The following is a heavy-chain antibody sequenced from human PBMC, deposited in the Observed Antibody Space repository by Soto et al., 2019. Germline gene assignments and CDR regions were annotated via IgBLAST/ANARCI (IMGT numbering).Heavy chain of an antibody. CDR2: IIPIIGPA. D-gene: IGHD3-22*01. J-gene: IGHJ5*02. V-gene: IGHV1-69*01. Sequence: QVQLVQSGAEVKRPGSSVKLSCKASGGTFTYYGISWVRQAPGQGLEWMGGIIPIIGPATYAQKFQGRVTITADQSTSTAYMELSSLGSEDTALYYRARDIGTTIAGPPRTETYGWLDPWGQGTLVTVSS. CDR3: ARDIGTTIAGPPRTETYGWLDP. CDR1: GGTFTYYG.